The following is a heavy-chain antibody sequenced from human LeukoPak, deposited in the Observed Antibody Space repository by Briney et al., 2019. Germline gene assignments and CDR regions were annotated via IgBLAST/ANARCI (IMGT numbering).Heavy chain of an antibody. Sequence: SETLPLTCTVSGGSISSSSYYWGWIRQPPGKGLEWIGSIYYSGSTYYNPSLKSRVTISVDTSKNQFSLKLSSVTAADTAVYYCATPRYYYGSGSYVHTVDYWGQGTLVTVSS. CDR3: ATPRYYYGSGSYVHTVDY. V-gene: IGHV4-39*01. CDR1: GGSISSSSYY. CDR2: IYYSGST. D-gene: IGHD3-10*01. J-gene: IGHJ4*02.